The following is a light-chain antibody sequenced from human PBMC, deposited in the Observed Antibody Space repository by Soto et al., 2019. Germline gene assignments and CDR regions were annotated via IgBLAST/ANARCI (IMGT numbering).Light chain of an antibody. J-gene: IGKJ2*01. V-gene: IGKV3-20*01. Sequence: EIVLTQSPGTLSLSPGERATLSCRASQSVSSSYLAWYQQKPGQAPRLLIFGASSRDTGIPDRFSGSGSGTDFTLTISRLEPEDFAVYYCQQYGSSPYTFGQGTKREIK. CDR2: GAS. CDR3: QQYGSSPYT. CDR1: QSVSSSY.